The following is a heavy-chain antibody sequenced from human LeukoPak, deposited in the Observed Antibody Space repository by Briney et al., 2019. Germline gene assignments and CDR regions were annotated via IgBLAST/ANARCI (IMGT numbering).Heavy chain of an antibody. CDR2: ISGSGGST. CDR1: GFTFSSYA. V-gene: IGHV3-23*01. CDR3: ARVALGVTSFDY. Sequence: GGSLRLSCAASGFTFSSYAMSWVRQAPGKGLEWVSAISGSGGSTYYADSVKGRFTISRDNAKNSLYLQMNSLRAEDTAVYYCARVALGVTSFDYWGQGTLVTVSS. J-gene: IGHJ4*02. D-gene: IGHD3-16*01.